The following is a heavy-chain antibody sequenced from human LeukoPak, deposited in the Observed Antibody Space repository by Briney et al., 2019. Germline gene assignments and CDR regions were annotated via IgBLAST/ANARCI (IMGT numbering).Heavy chain of an antibody. Sequence: GGSLRLSCAASXFTFSSYWIHWVRQAPGKGLVWVSRINDDGSSPIYADSVKGRFTISRDNAKNTLYLQMNSLRAEDTAVYYCARQLLYGLDVWGQGTTVTVSS. CDR2: INDDGSSP. J-gene: IGHJ6*02. D-gene: IGHD1-26*01. V-gene: IGHV3-74*01. CDR3: ARQLLYGLDV. CDR1: XFTFSSYW.